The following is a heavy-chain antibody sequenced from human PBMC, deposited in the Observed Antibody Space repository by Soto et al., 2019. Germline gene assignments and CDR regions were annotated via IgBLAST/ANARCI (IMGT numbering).Heavy chain of an antibody. CDR3: ASGYCSSISCYLTYFDY. D-gene: IGHD2-2*03. V-gene: IGHV3-30-3*01. Sequence: QVQLVESGGGVVQPGRSLRLSCAASGFTFSSYAMHWVRQAPGKGLEWVAVISYDGSNKYYADSVKGRFTISRDNSKNTLYLQMNSLRAEDTAVFYCASGYCSSISCYLTYFDYWGQGTLVTVSS. CDR1: GFTFSSYA. CDR2: ISYDGSNK. J-gene: IGHJ4*02.